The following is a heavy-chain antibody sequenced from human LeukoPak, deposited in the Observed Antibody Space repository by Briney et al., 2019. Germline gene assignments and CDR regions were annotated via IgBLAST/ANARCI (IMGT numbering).Heavy chain of an antibody. Sequence: PSETLSLTCTVSGGSISSSSYYWGWIRQPPGKGLEWIGSIYYSGSTYYNPSLKSRVTISVDTSKNQFSLKLSSVTAADTAVYYCARHYEGSLDDWGQGTLVTVSS. D-gene: IGHD3-16*01. V-gene: IGHV4-39*01. CDR2: IYYSGST. CDR1: GGSISSSSYY. CDR3: ARHYEGSLDD. J-gene: IGHJ4*02.